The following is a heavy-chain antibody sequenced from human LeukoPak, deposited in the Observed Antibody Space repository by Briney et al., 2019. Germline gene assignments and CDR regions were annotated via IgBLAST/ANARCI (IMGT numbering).Heavy chain of an antibody. Sequence: SGGSLRLSCAASGFTFSNAWMSWVRQTPGKGLEWVGRIKSKTDGGTTDYAAPVKGRFTISRDDSKNTLYLQMNSLKTEDTAVYYCATADSSGWWRGYWGQGTLVTVSS. V-gene: IGHV3-15*01. D-gene: IGHD6-19*01. CDR3: ATADSSGWWRGY. J-gene: IGHJ4*02. CDR1: GFTFSNAW. CDR2: IKSKTDGGTT.